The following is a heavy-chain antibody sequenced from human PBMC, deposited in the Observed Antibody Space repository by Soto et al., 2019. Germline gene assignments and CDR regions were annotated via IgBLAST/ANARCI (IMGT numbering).Heavy chain of an antibody. D-gene: IGHD3-9*01. V-gene: IGHV5-51*01. CDR2: IYPGDSDT. Sequence: GGSLKISCKGSGYSFTSYWIGWVRQMPGKGLEWMGIIYPGDSDTRYSPSFQGQVTISADKSISTAYLQWSSLKALDTAMYYCARLHYDILTGGYYYYYGMDVWGQGTTVTVSS. J-gene: IGHJ6*02. CDR3: ARLHYDILTGGYYYYYGMDV. CDR1: GYSFTSYW.